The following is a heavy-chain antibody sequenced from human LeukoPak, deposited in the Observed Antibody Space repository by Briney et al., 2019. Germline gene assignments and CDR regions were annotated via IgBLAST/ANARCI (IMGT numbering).Heavy chain of an antibody. J-gene: IGHJ5*02. CDR2: IGTAGDT. Sequence: GGSLRLSCAASGFTFSSYDMHWVRQATGKGLEWVSAIGTAGDTYYPGSVKGRFTISRENAKNSLYLQMNSLRAEDTAVYYCAREPRQIAAAKINWFDPWGQGTLVTVSS. V-gene: IGHV3-13*01. D-gene: IGHD6-13*01. CDR3: AREPRQIAAAKINWFDP. CDR1: GFTFSSYD.